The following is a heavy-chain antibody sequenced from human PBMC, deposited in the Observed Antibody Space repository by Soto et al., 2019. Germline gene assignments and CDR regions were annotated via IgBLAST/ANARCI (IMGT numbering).Heavy chain of an antibody. Sequence: GASVKVSCKASGGTFSSYTISWVRQAPGQGLEWMGRIIPILGIANYAQKFQGRVTITADKATRTAYMELSSLRSEDTAVYYCARGVADKQGILYYYYGMDVWGQGTTVTV. CDR3: ARGVADKQGILYYYYGMDV. CDR2: IIPILGIA. J-gene: IGHJ6*02. D-gene: IGHD2-15*01. V-gene: IGHV1-69*02. CDR1: GGTFSSYT.